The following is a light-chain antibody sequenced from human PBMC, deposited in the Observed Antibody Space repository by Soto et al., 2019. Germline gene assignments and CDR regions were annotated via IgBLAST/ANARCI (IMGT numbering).Light chain of an antibody. CDR2: GAS. V-gene: IGKV3-15*01. CDR1: QGVSSY. Sequence: EIVMTQSPATLSVSPGERATLSCRASQGVSSYLAWYQQKPGQAPRLLIYGASTRATGIPDRFTGSGSGTEFNLTLSSLQSEDFAVYYCQQYNNWPPLTFGGGTKVEIK. CDR3: QQYNNWPPLT. J-gene: IGKJ4*01.